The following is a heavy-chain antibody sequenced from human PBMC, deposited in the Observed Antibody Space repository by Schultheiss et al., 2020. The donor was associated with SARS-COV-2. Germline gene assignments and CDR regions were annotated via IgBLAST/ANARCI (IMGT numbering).Heavy chain of an antibody. CDR1: GGSISSSNYS. V-gene: IGHV4-39*02. CDR2: VHYSGNT. D-gene: IGHD2-2*01. Sequence: SETLSLTCTVSGGSISSSNYSCGWLRQPPGEGLEWIGGVHYSGNTYYTPSLRGRLSISVDTSKNHFSLKLSSVTAADTAVYYCARGGGGYQLIPKWLDPWGQGTLVTVSS. J-gene: IGHJ5*02. CDR3: ARGGGGYQLIPKWLDP.